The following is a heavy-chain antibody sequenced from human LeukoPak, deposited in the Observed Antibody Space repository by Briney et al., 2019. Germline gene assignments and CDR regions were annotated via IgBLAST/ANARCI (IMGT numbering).Heavy chain of an antibody. V-gene: IGHV4-59*01. CDR2: NNHIGST. Sequence: SITGTVSGGSIYTYYWGWIRQPPEKGLEWIGYNNHIGSTDYNPSLKSRVTISVDTSKNQFSLKLSSVTAADTAVYYCARASQGQQPYLVDYWGQGTLVTVSS. CDR3: ARASQGQQPYLVDY. J-gene: IGHJ4*02. D-gene: IGHD6-13*01. CDR1: GGSIYTYY.